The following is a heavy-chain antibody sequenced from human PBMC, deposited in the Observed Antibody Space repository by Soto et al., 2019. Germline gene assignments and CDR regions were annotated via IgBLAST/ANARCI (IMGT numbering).Heavy chain of an antibody. V-gene: IGHV3-23*01. CDR2: ISGSGGST. CDR3: AKDRDSSSWFYYYYYGMDV. Sequence: VQLLESGGGLVQPGGSLRLSCAASGFTFSSYAMSWVRQAPGKGLEWVSAISGSGGSTYYADSVKGRFTISRDNSKNTLYLQMNSLRAEDTAVYYCAKDRDSSSWFYYYYYGMDVWGQGTTVTVSS. CDR1: GFTFSSYA. D-gene: IGHD6-13*01. J-gene: IGHJ6*02.